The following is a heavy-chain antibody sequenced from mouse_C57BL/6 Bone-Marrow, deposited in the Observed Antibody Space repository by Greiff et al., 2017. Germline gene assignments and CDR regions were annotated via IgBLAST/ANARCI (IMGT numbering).Heavy chain of an antibody. CDR2: ISGGGGNT. D-gene: IGHD1-1*01. Sequence: EVKLMESGGGLVKPGGSLKLSCAASGFTFSSYTMSWVRQTPEKRLEWVATISGGGGNTYYTDSVKGRFTISRDNAKNTLYLQISSLRSEDTAVYYCARRHYYGTLFAYWGQGTLVTVSA. CDR3: ARRHYYGTLFAY. V-gene: IGHV5-9*04. CDR1: GFTFSSYT. J-gene: IGHJ3*01.